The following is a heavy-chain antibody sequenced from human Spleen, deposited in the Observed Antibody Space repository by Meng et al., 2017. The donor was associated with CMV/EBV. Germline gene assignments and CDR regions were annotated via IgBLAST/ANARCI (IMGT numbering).Heavy chain of an antibody. D-gene: IGHD3-3*01. V-gene: IGHV4-61*01. Sequence: SGGSVSSGSYDWSWIRQSPGKGLEWIGYIYYSGSTNYNPSLKSRVTISVDTSKSQFSLKLTSVTAADTAVYYCARGSITIFGYAFDIWGQGTMVTVSS. CDR3: ARGSITIFGYAFDI. J-gene: IGHJ3*02. CDR1: GGSVSSGSYD. CDR2: IYYSGST.